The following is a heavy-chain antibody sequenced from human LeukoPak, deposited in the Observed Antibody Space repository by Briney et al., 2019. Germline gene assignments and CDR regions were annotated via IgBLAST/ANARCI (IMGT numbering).Heavy chain of an antibody. D-gene: IGHD1-1*01. Sequence: PGGSLRLSCAASAFTFSNCETNWVRQAPGKGLEWVSYITTSSSTISYADSVKGRFTISRDNSKNPLYLQMNSLRAEDTAVYYCARRERQGPHDAFDIWGQGTMVTVSS. J-gene: IGHJ3*02. CDR3: ARRERQGPHDAFDI. CDR2: ITTSSSTI. CDR1: AFTFSNCE. V-gene: IGHV3-48*03.